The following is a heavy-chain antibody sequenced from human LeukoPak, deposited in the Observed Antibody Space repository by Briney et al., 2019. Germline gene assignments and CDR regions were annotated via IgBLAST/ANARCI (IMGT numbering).Heavy chain of an antibody. V-gene: IGHV4-59*01. Sequence: PSETLSLTCTVSGASISSYYWSWVRQPPGKGLEWIGDIYYSGSIKYNPSLKSRVTMSVDTSKNQFSLKLSSVTAADTAIYYCARENPSGYYNRPIDYWGQGTLVTVSS. D-gene: IGHD3-22*01. J-gene: IGHJ4*02. CDR3: ARENPSGYYNRPIDY. CDR2: IYYSGSI. CDR1: GASISSYY.